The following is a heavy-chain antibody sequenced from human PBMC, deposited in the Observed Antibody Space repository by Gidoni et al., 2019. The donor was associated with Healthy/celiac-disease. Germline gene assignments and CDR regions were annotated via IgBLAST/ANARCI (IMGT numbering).Heavy chain of an antibody. Sequence: QVQLQESGPGLVKPSETLSLTCAVSGYSISSGYYWGWIRQPPGKGLEWIGSIYHSGSTYYNPSLKSRVTISVDTSKNQFSLKLSSVTAADTAVYYCARDLDSSIFGVRQQPTGWFDPWGQGTLVTVSS. CDR2: IYHSGST. V-gene: IGHV4-38-2*02. CDR3: ARDLDSSIFGVRQQPTGWFDP. J-gene: IGHJ5*02. CDR1: GYSISSGYY. D-gene: IGHD6-13*01.